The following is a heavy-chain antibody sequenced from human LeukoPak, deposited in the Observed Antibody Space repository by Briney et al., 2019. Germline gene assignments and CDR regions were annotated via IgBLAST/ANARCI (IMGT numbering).Heavy chain of an antibody. CDR1: GFTVSNNY. D-gene: IGHD6-6*01. CDR2: IYSGGST. V-gene: IGHV3-53*01. Sequence: GGSLRLSCAASGFTVSNNYMSWVRQAPGKGLEWVSVIYSGGSTYYADSVKGRFTISRDTSKNTLSLQMNSLRAEDTAVYYCASLSLGHYWGQGILVTVSS. CDR3: ASLSLGHY. J-gene: IGHJ4*02.